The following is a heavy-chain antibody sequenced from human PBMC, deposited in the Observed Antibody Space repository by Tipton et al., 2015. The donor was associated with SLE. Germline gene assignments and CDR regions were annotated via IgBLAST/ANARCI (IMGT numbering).Heavy chain of an antibody. J-gene: IGHJ4*02. CDR3: ARGRWLESLDY. CDR1: GGSISSSSYY. CDR2: IYYSGST. V-gene: IGHV4-39*07. D-gene: IGHD6-19*01. Sequence: TLSLTCTVSGGSISSSSYYWGWIRQPPGKGLEWIGSIYYSGSTYYNPSLKSRVTISVDTSKNQFSLKLSSVTAADTAVYYCARGRWLESLDYWDQGTLVTVSS.